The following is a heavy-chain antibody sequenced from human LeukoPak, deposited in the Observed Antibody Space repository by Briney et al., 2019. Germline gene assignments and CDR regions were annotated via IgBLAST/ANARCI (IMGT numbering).Heavy chain of an antibody. Sequence: PSETLSLTCAVYGGSFSGYYWSWIRQPPGKGLEWIGEINHSGSTNYNPSLKSRVTISVDTSKNQFSLKLSSVTAADTAVYYCARDNDYFDSSQSCAYDIWGQGTMVTVSS. CDR1: GGSFSGYY. V-gene: IGHV4-34*01. D-gene: IGHD3-22*01. CDR3: ARDNDYFDSSQSCAYDI. J-gene: IGHJ3*02. CDR2: INHSGST.